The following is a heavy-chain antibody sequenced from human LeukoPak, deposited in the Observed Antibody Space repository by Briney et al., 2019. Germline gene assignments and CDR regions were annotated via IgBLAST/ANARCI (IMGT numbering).Heavy chain of an antibody. Sequence: ASVKVSCKASGYTFTSYGITWVRQAPGQGLEWMGWISGYNGNTNYAQKLQGRVTMTTDASASTAYMELRSLRSDDTAVYYCARDTHRTSDAFDIWGQGTMVTVSS. J-gene: IGHJ3*02. CDR1: GYTFTSYG. CDR3: ARDTHRTSDAFDI. CDR2: ISGYNGNT. V-gene: IGHV1-18*01.